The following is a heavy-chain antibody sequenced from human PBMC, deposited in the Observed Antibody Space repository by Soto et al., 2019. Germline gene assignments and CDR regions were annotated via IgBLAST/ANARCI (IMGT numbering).Heavy chain of an antibody. CDR2: ISGFYGNT. Sequence: QVELVQSGAEVKKPGASVKVCCKASGYTFNVYGMTSVRQAPGQGRDWMGWISGFYGNTNYAADRQGSVTITTDTPTSTAAMELRGLRSDDTAVYYCASIGVSYGHASPEFDSWGQGTPVTVSS. CDR3: ASIGVSYGHASPEFDS. V-gene: IGHV1-18*01. CDR1: GYTFNVYG. D-gene: IGHD4-17*01. J-gene: IGHJ4*02.